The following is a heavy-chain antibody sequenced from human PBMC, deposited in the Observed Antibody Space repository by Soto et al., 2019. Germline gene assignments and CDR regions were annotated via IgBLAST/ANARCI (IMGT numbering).Heavy chain of an antibody. V-gene: IGHV1-69*13. Sequence: SVKVSCKASGCTFSSYAISWVRQAPGQVLEWMGGIIPILGTANYAQKFQGRVTITADESTSTAYMELSSLRSEDTAVYYCARGGGVCSSTSCYTRGIWFDPWGQGTLVTVSS. J-gene: IGHJ5*02. D-gene: IGHD2-2*01. CDR3: ARGGGVCSSTSCYTRGIWFDP. CDR1: GCTFSSYA. CDR2: IIPILGTA.